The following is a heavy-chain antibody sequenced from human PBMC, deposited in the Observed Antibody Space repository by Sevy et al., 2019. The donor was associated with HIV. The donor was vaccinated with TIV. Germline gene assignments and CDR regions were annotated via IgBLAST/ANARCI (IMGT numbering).Heavy chain of an antibody. CDR3: ARAARGYCSGGSCYFDY. J-gene: IGHJ4*02. V-gene: IGHV3-23*01. D-gene: IGHD2-15*01. CDR1: GFTFSSYA. Sequence: GGSLRLSCAASGFTFSSYAMSWVRQAPGKGLEWVSAISGSGGSTYYADSVKGGFTISRDNSKNTLYLQMNSLRAEDTAVYYCARAARGYCSGGSCYFDYWGQGTLVTVSS. CDR2: ISGSGGST.